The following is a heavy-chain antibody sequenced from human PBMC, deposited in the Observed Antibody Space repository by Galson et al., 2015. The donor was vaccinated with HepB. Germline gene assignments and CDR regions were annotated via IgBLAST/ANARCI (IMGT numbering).Heavy chain of an antibody. CDR3: ARETTVGAFDI. CDR2: IGTAGDT. Sequence: SLRLSCAASGFTFSSYDMHWVRQATGKGLEWVSAIGTAGDTYYPGSVKGRFTISRENAKNSLYLQMNSLRAGDTAVYYCARETTVGAFDIWGQGTMVTVSS. J-gene: IGHJ3*02. CDR1: GFTFSSYD. D-gene: IGHD2-8*02. V-gene: IGHV3-13*01.